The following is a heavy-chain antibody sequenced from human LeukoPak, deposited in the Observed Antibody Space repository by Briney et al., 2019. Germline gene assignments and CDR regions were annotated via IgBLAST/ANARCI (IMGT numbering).Heavy chain of an antibody. Sequence: PSETLSLTCTVSGDSVSGYYGSWIRQPPGKGLEWIGYFYTSANTNYNPSLKSRVTMSVDTSKNQFSLKLSSVTAADTAVDYCARGLRDEERHYGYYYMDVWGKGTTVTVSS. CDR2: FYTSANT. D-gene: IGHD3-22*01. CDR3: ARGLRDEERHYGYYYMDV. J-gene: IGHJ6*03. CDR1: GDSVSGYY. V-gene: IGHV4-4*09.